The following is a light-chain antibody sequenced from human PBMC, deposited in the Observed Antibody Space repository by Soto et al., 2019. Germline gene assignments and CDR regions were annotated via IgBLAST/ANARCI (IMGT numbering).Light chain of an antibody. CDR2: DAS. J-gene: IGKJ2*01. CDR1: QSVSSY. Sequence: EIVLTQSPATLSLSPGERATLSCRASQSVSSYLAWYQQKPGQAPRLLIYDASARATGIPARFSGGGSGTDFTLTISSLEPEDFAVYYCQQRSNLMYTFGEGTKLEIK. V-gene: IGKV3-11*01. CDR3: QQRSNLMYT.